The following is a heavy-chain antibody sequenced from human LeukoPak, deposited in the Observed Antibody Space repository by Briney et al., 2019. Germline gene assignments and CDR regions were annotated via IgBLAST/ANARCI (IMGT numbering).Heavy chain of an antibody. V-gene: IGHV3-64*01. CDR2: ISNNGGTT. CDR1: GFTFISYA. D-gene: IGHD5-24*01. Sequence: TGGSLRLSCAASGFTFISYAMHWVRQAPGKGLEYVSAISNNGGTTYYANSVKGRFTISRDNSKNTLYLQMGSLRAEDMAVYYCARDRDGCFDYWGQGTLVTVSS. CDR3: ARDRDGCFDY. J-gene: IGHJ4*02.